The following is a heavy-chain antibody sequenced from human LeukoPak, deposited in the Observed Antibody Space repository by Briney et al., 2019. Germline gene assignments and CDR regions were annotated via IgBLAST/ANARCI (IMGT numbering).Heavy chain of an antibody. D-gene: IGHD2-21*01. CDR1: GFTFSTYW. J-gene: IGHJ4*02. Sequence: GGSLRLSCAASGFTFSTYWMHWVRQVPGKGLVWVSRINSDGSSTSYADSVKGRFTSSRDNSKNTLYLQMNSLRAEDTAVYYCAKFLPTHIVVANYYFDYWGQGTLVTVSP. CDR2: INSDGSST. V-gene: IGHV3-74*01. CDR3: AKFLPTHIVVANYYFDY.